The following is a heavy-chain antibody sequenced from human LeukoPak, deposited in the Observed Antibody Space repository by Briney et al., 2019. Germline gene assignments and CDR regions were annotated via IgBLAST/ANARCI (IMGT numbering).Heavy chain of an antibody. CDR1: GSGFTSYC. CDR2: INPRGGGT. CDR3: ARDRNMIVAATDAFDI. J-gene: IGHJ3*02. V-gene: IGHV1-46*01. D-gene: IGHD3-22*01. Sequence: ASVKVSRNAPGSGFTSYCMHWVRHPPGQGHEWMGIINPRGGGTSSAQKFQGRVTMTRDPPTSTVYMDLSSLRSEDTAVYYCARDRNMIVAATDAFDIWGQGTMVTVSS.